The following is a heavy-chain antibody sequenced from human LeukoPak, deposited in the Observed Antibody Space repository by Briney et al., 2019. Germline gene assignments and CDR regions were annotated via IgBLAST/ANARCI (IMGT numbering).Heavy chain of an antibody. CDR3: ATTRYDAFDI. D-gene: IGHD4-17*01. CDR1: GFTVISNY. CDR2: IYSGGST. Sequence: GGSLRLSCAASGFTVISNYMSWARQAPGKGLEWVSLIYSGGSTYYADSVRGRFTISRDNSKNTLCLQMNSLRAEDTAVYYCATTRYDAFDIWGQGTMVTVSS. V-gene: IGHV3-53*01. J-gene: IGHJ3*02.